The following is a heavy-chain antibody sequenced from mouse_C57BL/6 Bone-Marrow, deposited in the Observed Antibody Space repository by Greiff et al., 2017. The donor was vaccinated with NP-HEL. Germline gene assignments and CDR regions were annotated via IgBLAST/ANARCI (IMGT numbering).Heavy chain of an antibody. J-gene: IGHJ3*01. D-gene: IGHD3-2*02. CDR3: ARSRQLRLRVTAWFAY. CDR1: GYAFSSSW. V-gene: IGHV1-82*01. CDR2: IYPGDGDT. Sequence: QVQLQQSGPELVKPGASVKISCKASGYAFSSSWMNWVKQRPGKGLEWIGRIYPGDGDTNYNGKFKGKATLTADKSSSTAYMQLSSLTSEDSAVYFCARSRQLRLRVTAWFAYWGQGTLVTVSA.